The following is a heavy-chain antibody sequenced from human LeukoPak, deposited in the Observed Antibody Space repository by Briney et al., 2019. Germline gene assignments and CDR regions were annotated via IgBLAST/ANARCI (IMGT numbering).Heavy chain of an antibody. V-gene: IGHV1-69*13. CDR3: AHSFGEDNPDWFDP. Sequence: SVKVSCKASGYTFTSYYMHWVRQAPGQGLEWMGGIIPIFGTANYAQKFQGRVTITADESTSTAYMELSSLRSEDTAVYYCAHSFGEDNPDWFDPWGQGTLVTVSS. CDR2: IIPIFGTA. D-gene: IGHD3-10*01. J-gene: IGHJ5*02. CDR1: GYTFTSYY.